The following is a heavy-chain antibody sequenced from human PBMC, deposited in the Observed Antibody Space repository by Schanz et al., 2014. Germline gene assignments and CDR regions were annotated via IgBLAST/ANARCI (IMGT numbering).Heavy chain of an antibody. V-gene: IGHV3-64*04. CDR1: GFTFSTSA. D-gene: IGHD4-17*01. CDR2: ISNNGDST. Sequence: VQLLESGGGLVQPGGSLRLSCAASGFTFSTSAMSWVRQAPGKGLEYISAISNNGDSTYYADSVKGRFTISRDNSKNTLYLQMNTLRAEDTAVYYCARKMKLGVYGGKGHDSLDIWGQGTMXTVSS. J-gene: IGHJ3*02. CDR3: ARKMKLGVYGGKGHDSLDI.